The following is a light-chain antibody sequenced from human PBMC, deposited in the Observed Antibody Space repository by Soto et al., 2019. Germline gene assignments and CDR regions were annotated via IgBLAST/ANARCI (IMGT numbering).Light chain of an antibody. Sequence: DNQMTQSPSTLSASAGDRATITCRANQNIDHCLAWYQQQPGEPPTVLLYDASTLKGGVPSRFSGSGSGTEFTLTISSLQPDDFAFYYCQQFGRYSFTFGPGTKVEI. CDR1: QNIDHC. V-gene: IGKV1-5*01. CDR2: DAS. CDR3: QQFGRYSFT. J-gene: IGKJ3*01.